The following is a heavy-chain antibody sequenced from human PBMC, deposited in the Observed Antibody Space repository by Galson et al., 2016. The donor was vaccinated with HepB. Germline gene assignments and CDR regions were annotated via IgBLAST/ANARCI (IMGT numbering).Heavy chain of an antibody. CDR3: AKEGCYYDSSGCGFDY. Sequence: CAVSGFTFSRYGMYWVRQTPAKGLEWAALISYDGSNKYYADSVKGRFTISRDNSKNTLYLQMNSLRAEDTAVYYCAKEGCYYDSSGCGFDYWGQGTLVTVSS. D-gene: IGHD3-22*01. J-gene: IGHJ4*02. V-gene: IGHV3-30*18. CDR2: ISYDGSNK. CDR1: GFTFSRYG.